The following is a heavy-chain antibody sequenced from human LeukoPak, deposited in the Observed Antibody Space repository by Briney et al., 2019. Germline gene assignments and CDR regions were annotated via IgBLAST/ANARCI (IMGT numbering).Heavy chain of an antibody. V-gene: IGHV4-59*01. Sequence: SETLSLTCTVSGDSMSSYYWSWIRQPPGKGLEWIGYIYYSGGTNYNPSLKTRVTIEIDTSSDQFSLRLTSVTAADTAAYYCARGGPNSSGFSGDGFDIWGQGTMVTVSS. CDR2: IYYSGGT. D-gene: IGHD3-22*01. CDR1: GDSMSSYY. J-gene: IGHJ3*02. CDR3: ARGGPNSSGFSGDGFDI.